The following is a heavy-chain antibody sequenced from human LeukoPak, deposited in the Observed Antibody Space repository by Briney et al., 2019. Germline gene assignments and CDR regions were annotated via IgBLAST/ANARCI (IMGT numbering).Heavy chain of an antibody. V-gene: IGHV1-2*02. CDR2: INPNSGGT. CDR1: GYTFTGYY. J-gene: IGHJ4*02. CDR3: ARAIEIEMATITGFDY. Sequence: ASVKVSCKASGYTFTGYYIHWVRQAPGQGLEWMGWINPNSGGTNYAQKFQGRVTMTRDTSISTAYMELSRLRSDDTAVYYCARAIEIEMATITGFDYWAREPWSPSPQ. D-gene: IGHD5-24*01.